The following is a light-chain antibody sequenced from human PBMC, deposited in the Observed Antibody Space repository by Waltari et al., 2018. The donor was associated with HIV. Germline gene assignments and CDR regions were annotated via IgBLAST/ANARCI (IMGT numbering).Light chain of an antibody. CDR1: SSNVGRNS. V-gene: IGLV1-47*01. CDR3: AVWDDTLSGHLV. J-gene: IGLJ2*01. Sequence: QSVLTQPPSASGTPGQRVTISCSGSSSNVGRNSVHWYQQLPGTAPKLLIYRNNQRPSGVPDRFSGSKSGTSASLAISGLRSEDEADYYCAVWDDTLSGHLVFGGGTKLTVL. CDR2: RNN.